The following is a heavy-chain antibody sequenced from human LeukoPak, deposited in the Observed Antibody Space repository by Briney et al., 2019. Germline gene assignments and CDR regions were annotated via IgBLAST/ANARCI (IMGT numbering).Heavy chain of an antibody. CDR1: AFILSSYG. Sequence: GGSLRLSCAAFAFILSSYGMPWVRQAPGKGLEWVAVISYDGSNKYYADSVKGRFTISRDNSKNTLYLQMNTLRADDTAVYYCVNDYRSGSFHDFWGQGTLVTVSS. J-gene: IGHJ4*02. V-gene: IGHV3-30*18. D-gene: IGHD3-10*01. CDR2: ISYDGSNK. CDR3: VNDYRSGSFHDF.